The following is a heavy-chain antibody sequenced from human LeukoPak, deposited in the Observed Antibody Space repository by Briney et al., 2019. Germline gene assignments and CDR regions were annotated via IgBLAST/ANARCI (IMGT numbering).Heavy chain of an antibody. CDR2: LSWNSGST. CDR3: VRDVSLGFCSGGACSAHFDY. Sequence: PGRSLRLSCAASGFTFDDYAMHWVRQAPGKGLEWVSGLSWNSGSTVYVDSVKGRFTISRDNAKNSLYLQMYSLRPEDMALYYCVRDVSLGFCSGGACSAHFDYWGQGTLVIVSS. V-gene: IGHV3-9*03. CDR1: GFTFDDYA. D-gene: IGHD2-15*01. J-gene: IGHJ4*02.